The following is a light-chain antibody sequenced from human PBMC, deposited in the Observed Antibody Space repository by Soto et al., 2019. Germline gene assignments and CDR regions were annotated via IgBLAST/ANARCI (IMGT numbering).Light chain of an antibody. Sequence: EIVLTQSPATLSLSPGERTTLSCGASQSVSSSYLAWYQQKPGLAPRLLIYSASRGATGFPARFSGSGSGTDFTLTISSLEPDDFAVYYCQQRSNWPLTFGGGTKVDIK. J-gene: IGKJ4*01. CDR3: QQRSNWPLT. CDR2: SAS. V-gene: IGKV3D-20*02. CDR1: QSVSSSY.